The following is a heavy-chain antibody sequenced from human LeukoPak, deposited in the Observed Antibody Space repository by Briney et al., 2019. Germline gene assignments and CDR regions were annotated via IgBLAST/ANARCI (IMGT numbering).Heavy chain of an antibody. D-gene: IGHD1-26*01. CDR1: GFTFSTYY. V-gene: IGHV3-7*01. Sequence: GGSLRLSCAASGFTFSTYYMSWVRQAPGKGLEWVANINHVGSEENYVGSVKGRFTISRDNAKNSLFLQMDSLRVEDTAVYYCARDIGHLDCWGLGALVTVSS. CDR2: INHVGSEE. J-gene: IGHJ4*02. CDR3: ARDIGHLDC.